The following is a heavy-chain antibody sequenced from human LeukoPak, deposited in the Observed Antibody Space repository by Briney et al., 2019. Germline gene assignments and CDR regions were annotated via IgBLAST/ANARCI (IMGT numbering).Heavy chain of an antibody. CDR2: ISGSGGST. Sequence: PGGSLRLSCAASGFTFASYAMSWVRQAPGMGLEWVSTISGSGGSTYYADSVKGRFTISRDNSKNTLYLQMNSLRAEDTAVYYCAKMVHTEQWLVPFDYWGQGTLVTVSS. CDR1: GFTFASYA. CDR3: AKMVHTEQWLVPFDY. V-gene: IGHV3-23*01. D-gene: IGHD6-19*01. J-gene: IGHJ4*02.